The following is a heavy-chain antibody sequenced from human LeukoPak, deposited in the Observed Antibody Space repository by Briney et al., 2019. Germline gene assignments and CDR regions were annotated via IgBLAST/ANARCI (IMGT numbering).Heavy chain of an antibody. Sequence: SETLSLTCTVSGGAISSYYWSWIRQPPGTGLEWIGYIHYTGSANYNPSLKSRVTISVDTSKNQFSLKLSSVTAADTAVYYCARVRDRSGYFYDFDYWGQGTLVTVSP. J-gene: IGHJ4*02. CDR3: ARVRDRSGYFYDFDY. V-gene: IGHV4-59*01. CDR2: IHYTGSA. D-gene: IGHD3-22*01. CDR1: GGAISSYY.